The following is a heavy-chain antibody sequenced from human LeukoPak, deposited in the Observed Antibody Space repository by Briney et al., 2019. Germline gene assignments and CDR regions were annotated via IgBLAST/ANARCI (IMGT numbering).Heavy chain of an antibody. V-gene: IGHV4-34*01. CDR2: INHSGST. CDR3: ASVMIRSWFDP. J-gene: IGHJ5*02. Sequence: SETLSLTCAVYGGSFSGYYWSWIRQPPGKGLEWIGEINHSGSTNYNPSLKSRVTISVDTSKNQFSLKLSSVTAADTAVYYCASVMIRSWFDPWGQGTLVTVSS. CDR1: GGSFSGYY. D-gene: IGHD1-14*01.